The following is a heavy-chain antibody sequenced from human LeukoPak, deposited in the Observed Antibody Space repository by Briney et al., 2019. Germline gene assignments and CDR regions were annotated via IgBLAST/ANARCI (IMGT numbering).Heavy chain of an antibody. D-gene: IGHD4-17*01. V-gene: IGHV3-21*01. CDR3: ARDRTAVTAFDY. CDR2: ISSSSTYI. Sequence: PGGSLRLSCAASGFTLSSYTMNWVRQAPGKGLEWVSSISSSSTYIYYADSVKARFTISRDNAKNSLYLQMNSLRAEDTAVYYCARDRTAVTAFDYWGQGTLVTVSS. J-gene: IGHJ4*02. CDR1: GFTLSSYT.